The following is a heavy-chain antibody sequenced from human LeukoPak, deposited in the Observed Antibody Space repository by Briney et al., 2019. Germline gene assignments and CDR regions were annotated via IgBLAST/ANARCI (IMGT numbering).Heavy chain of an antibody. CDR2: ISSSGSTI. J-gene: IGHJ4*02. CDR1: GFTFSSYE. Sequence: QAGGSLRLSCAASGFTFSSYEMNWVRQAPGKGLEWVSYISSSGSTIYYADSVKGRFTISRDNAKNSLYLQMNSLRAEDTAVYYCARGRDGYNYWGQGTLDAVSS. V-gene: IGHV3-48*03. CDR3: ARGRDGYNY. D-gene: IGHD5-24*01.